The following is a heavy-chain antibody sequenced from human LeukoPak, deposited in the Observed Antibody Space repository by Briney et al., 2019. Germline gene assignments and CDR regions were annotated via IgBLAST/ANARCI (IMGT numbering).Heavy chain of an antibody. D-gene: IGHD4-17*01. CDR1: GYTFTTYT. CDR3: ARSGGSRGTVTPPGDF. CDR2: INADTGNT. Sequence: GASVKVSCKASGYTFTTYTMHWVRQAPGQRLEWMGWINADTGNTKCSQELQGRLTITRDTSASTVYMDLSSLKSEGMAVYYCARSGGSRGTVTPPGDFWGQGTLVTVSS. V-gene: IGHV1-3*03. J-gene: IGHJ4*02.